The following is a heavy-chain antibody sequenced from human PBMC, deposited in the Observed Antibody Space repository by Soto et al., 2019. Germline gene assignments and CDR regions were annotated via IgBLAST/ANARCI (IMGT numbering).Heavy chain of an antibody. D-gene: IGHD1-1*01. CDR3: ARAGATLALNYYYYYGMDV. J-gene: IGHJ6*02. V-gene: IGHV1-69*01. CDR2: IIPIFGTA. Sequence: QVQLVQSGAEVKKPGSSVKVSCKASGGTFSSYAISWVRQAPGQGLEWMGGIIPIFGTANYAQKFQGRVTITADESTSTAYMELSSLRSEDTAVYYCARAGATLALNYYYYYGMDVWGQGTTVTVSS. CDR1: GGTFSSYA.